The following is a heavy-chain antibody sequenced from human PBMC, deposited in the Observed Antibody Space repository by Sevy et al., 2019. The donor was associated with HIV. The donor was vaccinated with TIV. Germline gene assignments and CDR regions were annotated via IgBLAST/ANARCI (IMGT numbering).Heavy chain of an antibody. D-gene: IGHD1-1*01. V-gene: IGHV3-30*09. CDR2: VSYDGSNT. Sequence: GGSLRLSCAASGFTFRSFSMLWVRQAPGKWLEWVTTVSYDGSNTYYADSVKGRFAVFRDNSRNLLNLQMNNLRPEDTAVYYCALERLSSDVAEYFQNWGQGTPVTVSS. J-gene: IGHJ1*01. CDR3: ALERLSSDVAEYFQN. CDR1: GFTFRSFS.